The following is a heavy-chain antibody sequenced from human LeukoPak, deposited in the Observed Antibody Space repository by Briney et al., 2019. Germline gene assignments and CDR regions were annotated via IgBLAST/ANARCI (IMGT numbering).Heavy chain of an antibody. V-gene: IGHV3-30*18. CDR1: GFPFIDFG. D-gene: IGHD4-23*01. Sequence: GGSLRLSCAASGFPFIDFGIHWVRQAPGKGREGVAVTSYDGTNKYYAGSVKGRFTISRDNSKNTLYLQMNSLRAEDTALYYCAKDYGGNNYDTFDIWGQGTMVAVSS. CDR3: AKDYGGNNYDTFDI. CDR2: TSYDGTNK. J-gene: IGHJ3*02.